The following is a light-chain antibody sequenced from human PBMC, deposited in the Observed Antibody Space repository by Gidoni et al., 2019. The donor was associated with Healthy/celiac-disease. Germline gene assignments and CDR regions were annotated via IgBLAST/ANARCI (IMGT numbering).Light chain of an antibody. CDR2: GNS. CDR1: SSNIGAGYD. J-gene: IGLJ2*01. Sequence: ATISCTGSSSNIGAGYDVHWYQQLPGTAPKLLIYGNSNRPSGVPDRFSGSKSGTSASLAIPGLQAEDEADYYCQSYDSSLSGSVVFGGGTKLTVL. CDR3: QSYDSSLSGSVV. V-gene: IGLV1-40*01.